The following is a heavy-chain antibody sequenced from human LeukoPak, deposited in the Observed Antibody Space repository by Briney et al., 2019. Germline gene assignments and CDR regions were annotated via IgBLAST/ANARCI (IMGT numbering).Heavy chain of an antibody. D-gene: IGHD3-10*01. Sequence: ASVKASCKASGYTFTSYGISWVRQAPGQGLEWMGWISAYNGNTNYAQKLQGRVTMTTDTSTSTAYMELRSLRSDDTAVYYCASLYGSGSYLNYWGQGTLVTVSS. CDR1: GYTFTSYG. V-gene: IGHV1-18*01. J-gene: IGHJ4*02. CDR3: ASLYGSGSYLNY. CDR2: ISAYNGNT.